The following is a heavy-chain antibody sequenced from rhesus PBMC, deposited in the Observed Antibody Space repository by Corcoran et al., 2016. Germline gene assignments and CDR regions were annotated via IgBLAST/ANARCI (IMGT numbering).Heavy chain of an antibody. CDR2: INPGGGDS. CDR3: AKDMGGTYYSFDY. CDR1: GFTVSSYY. J-gene: IGHJ4*01. V-gene: IGHV3-8*01. Sequence: EVQLVESGGGLVQPGGSLRLSCTGSGFTVSSYYMYWVLQASGKGLELVASINPGGGDSWYTDSVKGRFTISKESAKNTLYLQMDSLRAEDTAVYYCAKDMGGTYYSFDYWGQGVLVTVSS. D-gene: IGHD3-16*01.